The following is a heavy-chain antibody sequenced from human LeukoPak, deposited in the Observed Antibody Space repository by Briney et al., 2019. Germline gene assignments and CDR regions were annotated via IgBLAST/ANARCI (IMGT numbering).Heavy chain of an antibody. CDR2: MNPNSGNT. CDR1: GYTFTSYD. CDR3: AGQNYYDILTHAFDY. J-gene: IGHJ4*02. Sequence: ASVKVSCKASGYTFTSYDINWVRQATGQGLEWMGWMNPNSGNTGYAQKFQGRVTMTRNTSISTAYMELSSLRAEDTAVYYCAGQNYYDILTHAFDYWGQGTLVTVSS. V-gene: IGHV1-8*01. D-gene: IGHD3-9*01.